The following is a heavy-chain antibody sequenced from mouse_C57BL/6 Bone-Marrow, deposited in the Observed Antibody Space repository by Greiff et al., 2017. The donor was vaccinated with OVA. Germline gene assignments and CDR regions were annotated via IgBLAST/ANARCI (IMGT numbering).Heavy chain of an antibody. CDR3: ARQLRLRRFAY. V-gene: IGHV5-6*01. J-gene: IGHJ3*01. CDR2: ISSGGSYT. Sequence: EVKLMESGGDLVKPGGSLKLSCAASGFTFSSYGMSWVRQTPDKRLEWVATISSGGSYTYYPDSVKGRFTISRDTAKNTLYLQMSSLKSEDTAMYYCARQLRLRRFAYWGQGTLVTVSA. D-gene: IGHD3-2*02. CDR1: GFTFSSYG.